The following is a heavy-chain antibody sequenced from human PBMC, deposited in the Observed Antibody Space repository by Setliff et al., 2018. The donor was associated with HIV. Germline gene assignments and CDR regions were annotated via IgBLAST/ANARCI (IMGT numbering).Heavy chain of an antibody. D-gene: IGHD3-10*01. CDR3: ARAPFYYGSGSYQTFDY. CDR1: GGSISSSSYY. Sequence: SETLSLTCTVSGGSISSSSYYWGWIRQPPGKGLEWIGSIYTSGNTNYNPSLKSRVSISVATSKNQFFLTLTSVTAADSAVYYCARAPFYYGSGSYQTFDYWGQGTLVTVSS. V-gene: IGHV4-39*07. CDR2: IYTSGNT. J-gene: IGHJ4*02.